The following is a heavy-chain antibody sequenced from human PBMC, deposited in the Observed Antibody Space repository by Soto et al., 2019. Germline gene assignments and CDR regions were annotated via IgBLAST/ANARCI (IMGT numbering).Heavy chain of an antibody. J-gene: IGHJ6*02. CDR1: GGSISSGGYY. D-gene: IGHD4-4*01. Sequence: KPSETLSLTCTVSGGSISSGGYYWSWIRQHPGKGLEWIGYIYYSGSTYYNPSLKSRVTISVDTSKNQFSLKLSSVTAADTAVYYCARDLDFYSNWGWGGPYGMDVWGQGTPVTVYS. CDR2: IYYSGST. V-gene: IGHV4-31*03. CDR3: ARDLDFYSNWGWGGPYGMDV.